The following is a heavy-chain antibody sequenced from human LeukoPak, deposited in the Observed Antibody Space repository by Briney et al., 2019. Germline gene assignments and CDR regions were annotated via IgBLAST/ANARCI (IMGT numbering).Heavy chain of an antibody. CDR1: GGSISSSSYY. CDR3: ARKSEPFDP. CDR2: IYYSGST. Sequence: PSETLSLTCTVSGGSISSSSYYWGWIRQPPGKGLEWIGSIYYSGSTYYNPSLKSRVTISVDTSKNQFSLKVSSVTAADTAVYYCARKSEPFDPWGQGTLVTVSS. V-gene: IGHV4-39*01. J-gene: IGHJ5*02.